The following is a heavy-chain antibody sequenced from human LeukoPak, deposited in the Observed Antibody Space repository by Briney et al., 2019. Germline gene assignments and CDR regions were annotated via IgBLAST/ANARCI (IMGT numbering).Heavy chain of an antibody. V-gene: IGHV4-30-4*01. J-gene: IGHJ4*02. CDR2: IYYSGST. Sequence: SETLSLTCTVSGGSISSGDYYWSWIRQPPGKGLEWIGYIYYSGSTYYNPSLKSRVTISVDTSKNQFSLKLSSVTAADTAVYYCARYGGNAYFDYWGQGTLVTVYS. CDR3: ARYGGNAYFDY. CDR1: GGSISSGDYY. D-gene: IGHD4-23*01.